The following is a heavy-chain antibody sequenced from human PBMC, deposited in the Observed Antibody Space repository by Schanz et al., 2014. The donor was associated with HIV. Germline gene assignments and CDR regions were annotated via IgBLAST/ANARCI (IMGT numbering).Heavy chain of an antibody. D-gene: IGHD1-26*01. Sequence: QVQLVESGGGLVQPGGSLRLSCAASGFTFSSYGMHWVRQAPGKGLEWVSVIYSGGTTYYADSVKGRFTISRDNSKNTLYLQMNSLRVDDTAVYYCARGGGSGSYFAGYHFDYWGQGTLVTVSS. CDR1: GFTFSSYG. J-gene: IGHJ4*02. V-gene: IGHV3-NL1*01. CDR2: IYSGGTT. CDR3: ARGGGSGSYFAGYHFDY.